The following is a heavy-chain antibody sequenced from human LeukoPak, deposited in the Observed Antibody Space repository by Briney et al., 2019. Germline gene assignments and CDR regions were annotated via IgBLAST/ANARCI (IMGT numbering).Heavy chain of an antibody. D-gene: IGHD3-22*01. Sequence: SGGSLRLSCAASGFTFSSYAMQWVRQAPGKGLEWVAVISYDGSNKYYADSVKGRFTISRDNSKNTLYLQMNSLRAEDTAVYYCARGDLDSSGYIDYWGQGTLVTVSS. CDR2: ISYDGSNK. J-gene: IGHJ4*02. CDR1: GFTFSSYA. CDR3: ARGDLDSSGYIDY. V-gene: IGHV3-30*04.